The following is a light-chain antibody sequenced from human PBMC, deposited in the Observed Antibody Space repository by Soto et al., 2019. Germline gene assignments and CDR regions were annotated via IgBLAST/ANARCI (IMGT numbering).Light chain of an antibody. CDR3: QTWATGIRV. CDR1: SGHSIFA. J-gene: IGLJ3*02. Sequence: QLVLTQSPSASASLGASVKLTCTLSSGHSIFAIAWHQQQPEKGPRYLMKVNGDGSHNKGDGIPDRFSGSNSGAERYLTISSLQSEDEADYYCQTWATGIRVFGGGTKLTVL. V-gene: IGLV4-69*01. CDR2: VNGDGSH.